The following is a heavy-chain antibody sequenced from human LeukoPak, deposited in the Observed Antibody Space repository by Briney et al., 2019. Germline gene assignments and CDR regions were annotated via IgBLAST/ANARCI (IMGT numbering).Heavy chain of an antibody. V-gene: IGHV4-38-2*02. CDR3: ASFLGSVPAAGPYYFDY. J-gene: IGHJ4*02. D-gene: IGHD2-2*01. CDR1: GGSISSGYY. Sequence: SETLSLTCTVSGGSISSGYYWGWIRQPPGKGLEWIGSIYHSGSTYYNPSLKSRVTISVDTSKNQFSLKLSSVTAADTAVYYCASFLGSVPAAGPYYFDYWGQGTLVTVSS. CDR2: IYHSGST.